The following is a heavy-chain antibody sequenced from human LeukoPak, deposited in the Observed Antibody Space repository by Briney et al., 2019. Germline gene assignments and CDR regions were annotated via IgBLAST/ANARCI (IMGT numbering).Heavy chain of an antibody. CDR2: ISSGSSTV. CDR1: EFTLSSYI. V-gene: IGHV3-48*04. CDR3: ARGRPSDY. D-gene: IGHD5-24*01. J-gene: IGHJ4*02. Sequence: GGSLRLSCAASEFTLSSYIMNWVRQAPGKGLEWISSISSGSSTVYYADSVKGRFTISRDNAKNSLYLQMNSLRGEDTAVYYCARGRPSDYWGQGTLVTVSS.